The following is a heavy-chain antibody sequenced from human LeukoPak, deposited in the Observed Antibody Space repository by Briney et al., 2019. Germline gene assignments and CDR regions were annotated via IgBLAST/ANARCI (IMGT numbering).Heavy chain of an antibody. Sequence: GGSLRLSCAASGFTFSSYWMHWVRQAPGKGPVWVSRVDVHGQGTAYADSVKGRFTISRDNAKNTLSLQMNSLSAEDTAVYYCARSNYDSATFYYHLDLWGQGTLVTVSS. CDR3: ARSNYDSATFYYHLDL. CDR1: GFTFSSYW. J-gene: IGHJ5*02. CDR2: VDVHGQGT. D-gene: IGHD2/OR15-2a*01. V-gene: IGHV3-74*01.